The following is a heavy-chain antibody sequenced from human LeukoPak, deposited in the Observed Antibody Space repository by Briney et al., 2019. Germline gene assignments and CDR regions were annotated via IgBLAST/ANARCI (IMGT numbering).Heavy chain of an antibody. D-gene: IGHD4-17*01. Sequence: PGGSLRLSCAASGFKFSSNWMSWVRQAPGKGLEWVANIKQGGSEKYYVDSVKGRFTISRDNAKNSLYLQMNSLRAEDTAVHYCAREGPSVTPYYWGQGTLVTVSS. CDR1: GFKFSSNW. V-gene: IGHV3-7*01. CDR2: IKQGGSEK. CDR3: AREGPSVTPYY. J-gene: IGHJ4*02.